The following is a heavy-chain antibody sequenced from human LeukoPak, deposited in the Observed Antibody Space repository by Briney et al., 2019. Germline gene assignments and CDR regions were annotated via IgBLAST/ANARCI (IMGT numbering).Heavy chain of an antibody. CDR1: GFTFSSYS. D-gene: IGHD6-19*01. CDR2: ISSSSSYI. CDR3: ARDHSSGWYGY. Sequence: GGSLRLSCAPCGFTFSSYSMNWVRQAPGKGLEWVSSISSSSSYIYYADSVKGRFTISRDNAKNSLYLQMNSLRAEDTAVYYCARDHSSGWYGYWGQGTLVTVSS. V-gene: IGHV3-21*01. J-gene: IGHJ4*02.